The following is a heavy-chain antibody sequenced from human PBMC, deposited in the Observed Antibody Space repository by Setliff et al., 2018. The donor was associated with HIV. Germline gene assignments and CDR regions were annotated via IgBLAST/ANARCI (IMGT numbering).Heavy chain of an antibody. CDR1: GGAFNTSSSY. CDR2: IFCSGSA. D-gene: IGHD2-8*01. J-gene: IGHJ4*02. Sequence: PSETLSLTCTVSGGAFNTSSSYWGWIRQPPGKGLEYIGGIFCSGSAYYNPSLKSRVTISVDTSKNQLSLKLSSVTAADTAVYYCARLKLSGVIDYWGQGTLVTVSS. CDR3: ARLKLSGVIDY. V-gene: IGHV4-39*01.